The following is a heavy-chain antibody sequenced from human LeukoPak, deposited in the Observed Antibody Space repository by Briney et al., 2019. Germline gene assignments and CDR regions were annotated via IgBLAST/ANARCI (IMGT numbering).Heavy chain of an antibody. V-gene: IGHV4-39*01. CDR2: IYYSGST. CDR1: GGSISSSTYY. D-gene: IGHD3-16*01. Sequence: SETLSLTCTVSGGSISSSTYYWGWIRRPPGKGLEWIGSIYYSGSTYYNPSLKRRVTVSVDTSKNQFSLNLSSVTAADTAVYYCVRGPTLRHYQYWGQGTLVTVSS. J-gene: IGHJ4*02. CDR3: VRGPTLRHYQY.